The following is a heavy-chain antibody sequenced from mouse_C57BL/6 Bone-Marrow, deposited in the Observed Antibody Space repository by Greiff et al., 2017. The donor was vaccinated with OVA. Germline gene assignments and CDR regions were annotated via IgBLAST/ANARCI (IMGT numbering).Heavy chain of an antibody. CDR3: ALRGYFDY. Sequence: EVQLQQSGPELVKPGASVKISCKASGYTFTDYYMNWVKQSHGKSLEWIGDINPNNGGTSYNQKFKGKAILTVDKSSSTAYMELRSLTSEESAVYSCALRGYFDYWGQGTTLTVSS. V-gene: IGHV1-26*01. J-gene: IGHJ2*01. CDR2: INPNNGGT. CDR1: GYTFTDYY.